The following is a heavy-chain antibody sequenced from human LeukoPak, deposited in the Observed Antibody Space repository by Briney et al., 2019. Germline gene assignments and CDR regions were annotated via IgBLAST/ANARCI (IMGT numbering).Heavy chain of an antibody. CDR2: ISASGVTT. V-gene: IGHV3-23*01. Sequence: GGSLRLSCAASGFTFSRYAMTWVRQAPGKGLEWGSGISASGVTTYYADSVKGRFTVSRDNSKNTLYLQMNSLRVEDTAVYYCAKGEGDSSGYYLDAFDIWGQGTMVTVSS. D-gene: IGHD3-22*01. J-gene: IGHJ3*02. CDR3: AKGEGDSSGYYLDAFDI. CDR1: GFTFSRYA.